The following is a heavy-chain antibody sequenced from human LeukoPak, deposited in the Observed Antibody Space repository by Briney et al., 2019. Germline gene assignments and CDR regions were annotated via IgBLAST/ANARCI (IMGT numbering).Heavy chain of an antibody. CDR1: GDSISSYY. Sequence: SETLSLTCTVSGDSISSYYWSWIRQPPGKGLEWIGYIYYSGSTNYNPSLKSRVTISVDTSKNQFSLKLSSVTAADTAVYYCAREGYDFWSGYPYFDYWGQGTLVTVSS. D-gene: IGHD3-3*01. J-gene: IGHJ4*02. CDR3: AREGYDFWSGYPYFDY. V-gene: IGHV4-59*01. CDR2: IYYSGST.